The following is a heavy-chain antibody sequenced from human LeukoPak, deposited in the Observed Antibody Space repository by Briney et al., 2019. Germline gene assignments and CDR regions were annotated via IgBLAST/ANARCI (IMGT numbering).Heavy chain of an antibody. J-gene: IGHJ6*03. CDR3: ARDSPGYSSSWYYYYYYYMDV. CDR1: GFTFSSYE. Sequence: PGGSLRLSCAASGFTFSSYEIHWVRQAPGKGLEWVSYISSSGSTIYYADSVKGRFTISRDNAKNSLYLQMNSLRAEDTAVYYCARDSPGYSSSWYYYYYYYMDVWGKGTTVTISS. V-gene: IGHV3-48*03. D-gene: IGHD6-13*01. CDR2: ISSSGSTI.